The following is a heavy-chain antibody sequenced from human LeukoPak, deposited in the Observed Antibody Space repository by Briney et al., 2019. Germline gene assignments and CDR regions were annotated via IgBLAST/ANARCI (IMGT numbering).Heavy chain of an antibody. Sequence: PGGSLRLSCAASGFTFSNYAMHWVRQAPGKGLEWVAIISYDGNDKYYTDSVKGRFTISRDKSKNTLYLQMNSLRAEDTAVYYCARGQSPIVVVPAAVDYWGQGTLVTVSS. D-gene: IGHD2-2*01. CDR2: ISYDGNDK. V-gene: IGHV3-30-3*01. CDR3: ARGQSPIVVVPAAVDY. J-gene: IGHJ4*02. CDR1: GFTFSNYA.